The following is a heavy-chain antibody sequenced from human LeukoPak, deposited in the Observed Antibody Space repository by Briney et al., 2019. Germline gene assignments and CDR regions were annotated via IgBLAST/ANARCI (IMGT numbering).Heavy chain of an antibody. V-gene: IGHV3-30-3*01. D-gene: IGHD3-10*01. CDR2: ISYDGTNK. CDR3: AKAAYFYGSGSYYNDY. Sequence: PGTSLRLSCAASGLTFSSYAMHWVRQAPGKGLEWVAVISYDGTNKYYADAVKGRFTISRDNSKNTVYLQMNSLRAEDTAVYFCAKAAYFYGSGSYYNDYWGQGTLVTVSS. CDR1: GLTFSSYA. J-gene: IGHJ4*02.